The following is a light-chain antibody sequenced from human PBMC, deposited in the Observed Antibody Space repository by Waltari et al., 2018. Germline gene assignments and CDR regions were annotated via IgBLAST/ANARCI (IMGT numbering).Light chain of an antibody. CDR2: NVS. Sequence: QSVLTQPASVSGSPGQSITIPCTGTSSDVGSYNFVSWYQQHPGKAPKLIIFNVSNRPSGVSNRFSSSKSGNTASLTISGLQAEDEADFYCSSFSSGSTPVVFGGGTMLTVL. CDR1: SSDVGSYNF. CDR3: SSFSSGSTPVV. V-gene: IGLV2-14*03. J-gene: IGLJ2*01.